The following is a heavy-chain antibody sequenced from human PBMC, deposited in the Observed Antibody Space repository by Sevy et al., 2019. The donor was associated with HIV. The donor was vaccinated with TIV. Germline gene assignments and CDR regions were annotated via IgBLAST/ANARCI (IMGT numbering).Heavy chain of an antibody. CDR3: TRWKAAQSIFDY. Sequence: GGSLRLSCTASGFTFGDYCMSWVRQAPGKGLEWVAFLKSDVYGGTVDHAASVRGRFVISRDDSKTIAYLQMNELKTEDTGVYYCTRWKAAQSIFDYWGQGALVTVSS. CDR2: LKSDVYGGTV. V-gene: IGHV3-49*04. D-gene: IGHD6-13*01. J-gene: IGHJ4*02. CDR1: GFTFGDYC.